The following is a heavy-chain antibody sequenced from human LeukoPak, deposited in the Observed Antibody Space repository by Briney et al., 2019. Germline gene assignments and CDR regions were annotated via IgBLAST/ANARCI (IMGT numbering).Heavy chain of an antibody. J-gene: IGHJ4*02. CDR1: GFTFSSYA. CDR2: ISYDGSNK. V-gene: IGHV3-30-3*02. D-gene: IGHD6-19*01. Sequence: PGGSLRLSCAASGFTFSSYAMHWVRQAPGKGLEWVAVISYDGSNKYYADSVKGRFTISGDNSKNTLYLQMNSLRAEDTAVYYCAKPREQWLEYYFDYWGQGTLVTVSS. CDR3: AKPREQWLEYYFDY.